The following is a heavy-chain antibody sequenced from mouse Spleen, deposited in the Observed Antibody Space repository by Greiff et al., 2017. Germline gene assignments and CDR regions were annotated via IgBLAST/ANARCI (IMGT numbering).Heavy chain of an antibody. V-gene: IGHV5-9*04. CDR2: ISSGGGNT. CDR3: ARQIVATYDLDY. D-gene: IGHD1-1*01. CDR1: GFTFSSYA. J-gene: IGHJ2*01. Sequence: EVKLVESGGGLVKLGGSLKLSCAASGFTFSSYAMSWVCQAPEMRLVWVATISSGGGNTYYPDSVKGRLPTSRDTAKNLLYLQMSSLRSEDTAMYYCARQIVATYDLDYRGQGATLTGSS.